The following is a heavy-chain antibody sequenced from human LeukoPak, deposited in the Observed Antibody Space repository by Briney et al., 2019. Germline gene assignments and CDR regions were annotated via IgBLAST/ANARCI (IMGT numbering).Heavy chain of an antibody. V-gene: IGHV1-69*05. CDR3: AREIEGIAARYYFDY. D-gene: IGHD6-6*01. J-gene: IGHJ4*02. CDR1: GGTFSSYA. Sequence: SVKVSCKASGGTFSSYAISWVRQAPGQGLEWMGRIIPIFGTASYAQKFQGRVTITTDESTSTAYMELSSLRSEDTAVYYCAREIEGIAARYYFDYWGQGTLVTVSS. CDR2: IIPIFGTA.